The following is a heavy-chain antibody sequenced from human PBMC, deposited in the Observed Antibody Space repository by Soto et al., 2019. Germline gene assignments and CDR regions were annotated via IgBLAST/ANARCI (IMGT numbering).Heavy chain of an antibody. CDR2: IYPGDSDT. D-gene: IGHD1-26*01. J-gene: IGHJ4*02. Sequence: EVQLVQSGAEVKKPGESLKISCKGSGYSFTSYWIGWVRQMPGKGLEWMGIIYPGDSDTRYSPSFQGQVTISADKSISTAYLQWSSLKASDTAMYYCARLRLQVPSGGSHAQTPKTDIYFDYWGQGTLVTVSS. CDR1: GYSFTSYW. CDR3: ARLRLQVPSGGSHAQTPKTDIYFDY. V-gene: IGHV5-51*01.